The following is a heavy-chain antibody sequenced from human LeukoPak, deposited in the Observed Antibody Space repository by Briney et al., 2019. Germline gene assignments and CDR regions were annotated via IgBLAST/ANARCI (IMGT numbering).Heavy chain of an antibody. V-gene: IGHV7-4-1*02. CDR3: ARDGSGSYHYYYYMDV. Sequence: GASVKVSCKASGYTFTGYYMHWVRRAPGQGLEWMGWININTGNPTYAQGFTGRFVLSLDTSVSTAYLQISSLKAEDTAVYYCARDGSGSYHYYYYMDVWGKGTMVTVSS. CDR2: ININTGNP. CDR1: GYTFTGYY. D-gene: IGHD3-10*01. J-gene: IGHJ6*03.